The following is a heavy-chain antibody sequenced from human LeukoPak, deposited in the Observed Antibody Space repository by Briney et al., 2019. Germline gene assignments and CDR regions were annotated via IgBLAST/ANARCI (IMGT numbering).Heavy chain of an antibody. D-gene: IGHD1-14*01. CDR1: GYTFTSYG. CDR3: ARDLHTGMTDAGFDY. V-gene: IGHV1-18*01. Sequence: ASVKVSCKASGYTFTSYGISWVRQAPGQGLEWMGWISAYNGNTNYAQKFQGRVTITADKSTSTAYMELSSLRSEDTAVYYCARDLHTGMTDAGFDYWGQGTLVTVSS. J-gene: IGHJ4*02. CDR2: ISAYNGNT.